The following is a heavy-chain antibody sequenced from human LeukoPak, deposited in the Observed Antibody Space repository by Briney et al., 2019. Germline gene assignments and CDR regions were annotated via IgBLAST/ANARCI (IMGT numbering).Heavy chain of an antibody. Sequence: LVKVSCKASGGTFSSYAISWVRQAPGRGLEWMGGIIPIFGTANYAQKFQGRVTITADESTSTAYMELSSLRSEDTAVYYCARGGTNWNYHHYYGMDVWGQGTTVTVSS. J-gene: IGHJ6*02. CDR1: GGTFSSYA. CDR3: ARGGTNWNYHHYYGMDV. CDR2: IIPIFGTA. D-gene: IGHD1-1*01. V-gene: IGHV1-69*13.